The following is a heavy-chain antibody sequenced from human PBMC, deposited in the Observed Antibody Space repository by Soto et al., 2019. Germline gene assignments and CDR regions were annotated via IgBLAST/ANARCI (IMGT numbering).Heavy chain of an antibody. V-gene: IGHV1-2*04. CDR2: INPNSGGT. CDR1: GYTFTGYY. Sequence: ASVKVSCKASGYTFTGYYMHWVRQAPGQGLEWMGWINPNSGGTNYAQKFQGWVTMTRDTSISTAYMELSRLRSDDTAVYYCARAVHCSGGSCYFWFDPWGQGTLVTVSS. CDR3: ARAVHCSGGSCYFWFDP. D-gene: IGHD2-15*01. J-gene: IGHJ5*02.